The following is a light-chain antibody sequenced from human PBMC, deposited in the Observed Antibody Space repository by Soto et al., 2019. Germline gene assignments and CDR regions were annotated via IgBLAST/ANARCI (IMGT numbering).Light chain of an antibody. V-gene: IGLV2-23*02. CDR1: SSVVGSYNL. CDR3: CAYAGSTFYV. Sequence: QSVLTQPASVSGSPGQSITISCTGTSSVVGSYNLVSWYQQHPGKAPKVMIYEVSKRPSGVSNRFSGSKSGNTASLTISGLQAEDEADYYCCAYAGSTFYVFGTGTKVTVL. J-gene: IGLJ1*01. CDR2: EVS.